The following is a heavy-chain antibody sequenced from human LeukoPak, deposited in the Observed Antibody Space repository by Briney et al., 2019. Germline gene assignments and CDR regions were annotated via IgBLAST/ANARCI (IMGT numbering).Heavy chain of an antibody. J-gene: IGHJ4*02. CDR1: GFTCSSYW. CDR3: ARDKEVGATRLDD. V-gene: IGHV3-7*01. CDR2: IKQDGSEK. Sequence: GGSLRLSCAASGFTCSSYWMSWVRQAPGKGLEWVANIKQDGSEKYYVDSVKGRFTISRDNAKNSLDLQMSSLRAEDTAVYYCARDKEVGATRLDDWGQGTLVTVSS. D-gene: IGHD1-26*01.